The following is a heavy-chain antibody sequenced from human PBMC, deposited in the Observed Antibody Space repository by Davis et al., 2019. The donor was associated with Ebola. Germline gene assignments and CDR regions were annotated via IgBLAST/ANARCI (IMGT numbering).Heavy chain of an antibody. V-gene: IGHV3-74*03. Sequence: GESLKISCAASGFTFSSYWMHWVRQAPGKGLVWVSCINRDGSTTTYADSVKGRFTISRDNSKNTLYLQMNSLRAEDTAVYYCARKTYFDYWGQGTLVTVSS. CDR1: GFTFSSYW. J-gene: IGHJ4*02. CDR2: INRDGSTT. CDR3: ARKTYFDY.